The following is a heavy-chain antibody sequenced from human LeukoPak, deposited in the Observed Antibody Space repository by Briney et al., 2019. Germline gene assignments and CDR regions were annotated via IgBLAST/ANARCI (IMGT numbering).Heavy chain of an antibody. CDR2: IYTSGST. CDR1: GGSISSYY. V-gene: IGHV4-4*07. Sequence: PSETLSLTCTVSGGSISSYYWSWIRQPAGKGLEWIGRIYTSGSTNYNASLKSRVSISVDTSKNQFSLKLSSVTAADTAVYYCARDRRGYDILTGYRPVGMDVWGQGTTVTVSS. D-gene: IGHD3-9*01. CDR3: ARDRRGYDILTGYRPVGMDV. J-gene: IGHJ6*02.